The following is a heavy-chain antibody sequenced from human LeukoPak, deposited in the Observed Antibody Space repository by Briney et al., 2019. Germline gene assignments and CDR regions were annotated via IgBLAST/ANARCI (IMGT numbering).Heavy chain of an antibody. J-gene: IGHJ4*02. V-gene: IGHV4-31*03. Sequence: PSETLSLTCTVSGGSISSGGYYWSWIRQHPGKGLEWIGYIYYSGSTYYNPSLKSRVTISVDTSKNQFSLKLSSVTAADTAVHYCARGGGYSSSSTGYFDYWGQGTLVTVSS. D-gene: IGHD6-6*01. CDR3: ARGGGYSSSSTGYFDY. CDR2: IYYSGST. CDR1: GGSISSGGYY.